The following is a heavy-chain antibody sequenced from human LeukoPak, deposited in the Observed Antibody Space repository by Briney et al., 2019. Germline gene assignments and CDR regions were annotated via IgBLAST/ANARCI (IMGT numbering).Heavy chain of an antibody. J-gene: IGHJ5*02. V-gene: IGHV1-69*13. Sequence: SVKLSCKASGYTFTSYAISWVRQAPGQGLEWMGGIIPIFGTANYAQKFQGRVTITADESTSTAYMELSSLRSGDTAVYYCASGTIVAAGTWGQGTLVTVSS. CDR2: IIPIFGTA. CDR1: GYTFTSYA. D-gene: IGHD6-13*01. CDR3: ASGTIVAAGT.